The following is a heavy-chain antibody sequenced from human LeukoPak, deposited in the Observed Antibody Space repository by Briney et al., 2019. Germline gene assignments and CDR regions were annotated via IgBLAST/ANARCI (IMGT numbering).Heavy chain of an antibody. D-gene: IGHD3-22*01. CDR1: GFTFSSYW. Sequence: GGSLRLSCAASGFTFSSYWMSWVRQVPGKGLEWVANIKQDGSEQYYMDSVKGRFTISRDNAKNSLYLQMNSLRAEDTAVYYXXXXXXXXXXSSGYYYGNYWGQGTLVTVSS. CDR2: IKQDGSEQ. J-gene: IGHJ4*02. V-gene: IGHV3-7*03. CDR3: XXXXXXXXXSSGYYYGNY.